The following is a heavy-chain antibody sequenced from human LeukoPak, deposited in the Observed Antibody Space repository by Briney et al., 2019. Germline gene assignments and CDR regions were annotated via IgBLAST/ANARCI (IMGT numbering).Heavy chain of an antibody. J-gene: IGHJ5*02. CDR1: GGSNNSYY. Sequence: PSETLSLSCTVSGGSNNSYYWSWIRQPPGKGLEWIGYTHPSGNTNYSPSLKSRVTISIDTSRNQFSLELSSVTAADTVVYFCARKAPKKGWFDPWGQGTLVTVSS. CDR3: ARKAPKKGWFDP. V-gene: IGHV4-4*09. CDR2: THPSGNT.